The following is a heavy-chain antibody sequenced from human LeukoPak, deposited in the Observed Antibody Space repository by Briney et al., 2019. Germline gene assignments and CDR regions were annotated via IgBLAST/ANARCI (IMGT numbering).Heavy chain of an antibody. CDR3: ARARPGAYCGTASCFSDY. CDR1: GYIFTSYG. Sequence: ASVKVSCKASGYIFTSYGISWVRQGPGQGLEWVGWISAYNGNTKFAPNLQDRVTMTTDTSTATAYMELRSLRLNDTAVYFCARARPGAYCGTASCFSDYWGQGTLVTVSS. D-gene: IGHD2-2*01. CDR2: ISAYNGNT. J-gene: IGHJ4*02. V-gene: IGHV1-18*01.